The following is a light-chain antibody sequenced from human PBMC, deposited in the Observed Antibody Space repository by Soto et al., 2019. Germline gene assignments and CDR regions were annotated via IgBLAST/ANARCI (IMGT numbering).Light chain of an antibody. CDR3: LQDYNYPFT. CDR2: GAS. Sequence: EIVMTQSPATLSVSPGERATLSCRASQSVNSNLAWFQQKPGQAPRLLIYGASTRATGIPSRFSGSGSGTDFTLTISSLQPEDFATYYCLQDYNYPFTFGPGTKVDIK. CDR1: QSVNSN. J-gene: IGKJ3*01. V-gene: IGKV3D-15*01.